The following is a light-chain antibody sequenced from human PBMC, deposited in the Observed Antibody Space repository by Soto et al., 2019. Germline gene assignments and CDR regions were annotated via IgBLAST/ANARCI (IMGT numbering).Light chain of an antibody. V-gene: IGKV1-16*01. CDR2: AAT. CDR3: QHYQRYPPS. J-gene: IGKJ4*01. CDR1: HPININ. Sequence: DIQMTQSPSSLSASVGDRVTITCRASHPININLVWFQQQPGKAPKSLIYAATNLQSGVPSRFSGSGGGTDFSLTISSLQPEDVATYYCQHYQRYPPSFGGGTKLEIK.